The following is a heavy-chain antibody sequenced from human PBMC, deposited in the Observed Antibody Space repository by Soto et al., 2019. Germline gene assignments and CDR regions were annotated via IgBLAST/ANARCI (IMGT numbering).Heavy chain of an antibody. CDR2: IKQDEREK. J-gene: IGHJ4*02. V-gene: IGHV3-7*04. Sequence: EVQLVESGGGLVQPGGSLRLSCASSGFTFNNYWMDWFRQAPGKGLEWVANIKQDEREKYYVDSVKGRFTISRDNAKNSLFLQMNSLRAEDRAVYYCARGHDYWGQGTLVTVSS. CDR1: GFTFNNYW. CDR3: ARGHDY.